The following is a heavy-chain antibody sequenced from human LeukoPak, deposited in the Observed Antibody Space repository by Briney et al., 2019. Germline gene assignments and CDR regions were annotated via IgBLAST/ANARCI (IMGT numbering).Heavy chain of an antibody. J-gene: IGHJ4*02. CDR1: GYSISSGYY. Sequence: SETLSPTCTVSGYSISSGYYWGWIRQPPGKGLEWIGSIYHSGSTYYNPSLKSRVTISVDTSKNQFSLKLSSVTAADTAVYYCARVSADTSSPDYWGQGTLVTVSS. V-gene: IGHV4-38-2*02. CDR3: ARVSADTSSPDY. CDR2: IYHSGST. D-gene: IGHD6-6*01.